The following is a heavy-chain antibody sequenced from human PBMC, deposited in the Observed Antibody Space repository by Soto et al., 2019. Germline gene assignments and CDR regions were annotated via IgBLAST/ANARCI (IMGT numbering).Heavy chain of an antibody. V-gene: IGHV6-1*01. CDR2: TYYRSKWYN. Sequence: SQTLSLTCAISGDSVSSNSAAWNWIRQSPSRGLEWLGRTYYRSKWYNDYAVSVKSRITINPDTSKNQFSLQLNSVTPEDTAVYYCARDLAYCGGDCYTHSPARAQNAFDIWGQGTMVTVSS. CDR1: GDSVSSNSAA. CDR3: ARDLAYCGGDCYTHSPARAQNAFDI. D-gene: IGHD2-21*02. J-gene: IGHJ3*02.